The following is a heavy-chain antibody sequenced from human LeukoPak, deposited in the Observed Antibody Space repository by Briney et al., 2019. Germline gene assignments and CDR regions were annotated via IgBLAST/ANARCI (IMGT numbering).Heavy chain of an antibody. CDR2: VNLQVST. J-gene: IGHJ4*02. CDR3: AREGGPYRPLDY. Sequence: SETLPLTCDVSGGSITQTNYWTWVGQPPGKGLEWIGEVNLQVSTNYNPSLMRRVAISVDTSANHVSLQLTSVTAADTAVYYCAREGGPYRPLDYSGQGTLVAVSS. V-gene: IGHV4-4*02. CDR1: GGSITQTNY.